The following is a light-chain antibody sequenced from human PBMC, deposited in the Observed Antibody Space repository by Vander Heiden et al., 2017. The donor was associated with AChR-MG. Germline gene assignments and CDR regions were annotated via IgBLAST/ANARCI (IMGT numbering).Light chain of an antibody. J-gene: IGKJ4*01. V-gene: IGKV2-28*01. CDR3: RQALQTPLT. CDR1: QSLLHSNGYNY. Sequence: DIVMTQSPLSLPVTPGEPASISCRSSQSLLHSNGYNYLDWYLQKPGLSPQLLIHLGSYRASGVPDRFSGSGSGTDFTLEITRGEAEDVGVYYCRQALQTPLTFGGGTKVEIK. CDR2: LGS.